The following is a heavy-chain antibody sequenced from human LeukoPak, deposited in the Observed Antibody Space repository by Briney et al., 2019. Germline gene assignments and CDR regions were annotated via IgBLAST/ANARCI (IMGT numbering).Heavy chain of an antibody. V-gene: IGHV3-23*01. CDR3: AKVREYSYGIDY. Sequence: PGGSLRLSCAASGFTVSSNYMSWVRQAPGKGLEWVSAISGSGGSTYYADSVKGRFTISRDNSKNTLYLQMNSLRAEDTAVYYCAKVREYSYGIDYWGQGTLVTVSS. J-gene: IGHJ4*02. CDR2: ISGSGGST. D-gene: IGHD5-18*01. CDR1: GFTVSSNY.